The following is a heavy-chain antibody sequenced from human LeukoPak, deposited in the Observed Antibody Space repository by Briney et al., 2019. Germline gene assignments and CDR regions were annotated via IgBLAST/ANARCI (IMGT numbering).Heavy chain of an antibody. Sequence: QSGGSLRLSCAASGFTFSSYEVNWVRRAPGKGLEWISYISSRGSTIYYADSVKGRFTISRDNAKNSLYLQMNSLRAEDTAVYYCASGAYRDYFDYWGQGTLVPVSS. CDR1: GFTFSSYE. CDR2: ISSRGSTI. D-gene: IGHD1-26*01. CDR3: ASGAYRDYFDY. V-gene: IGHV3-48*03. J-gene: IGHJ4*02.